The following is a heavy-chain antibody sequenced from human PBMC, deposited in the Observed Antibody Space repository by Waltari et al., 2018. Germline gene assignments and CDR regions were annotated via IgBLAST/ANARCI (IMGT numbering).Heavy chain of an antibody. Sequence: QVQLVQSGAEVTKPGSSVKVSCKASGGTFSSYAISWVRQAPGQELEWMGRIIPIIGTANYAQKFHGNFTITAHKSRSTAYMELSSLRSEDTAVYYCASRLELLPLYYYYGMDVWGQGTTVTVSS. CDR3: ASRLELLPLYYYYGMDV. D-gene: IGHD1-7*01. CDR2: IIPIIGTA. J-gene: IGHJ6*02. V-gene: IGHV1-69*08. CDR1: GGTFSSYA.